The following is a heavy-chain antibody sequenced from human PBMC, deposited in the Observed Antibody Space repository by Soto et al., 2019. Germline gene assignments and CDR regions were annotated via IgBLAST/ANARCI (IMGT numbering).Heavy chain of an antibody. Sequence: QVQLQQWGAGLLKPSETLSLTCAVYGGSFSGYYWSWIRQPPGKGLEWIGEINHSGSTNYNPSLTSRVTISVDTSKNQLSLKLSSVTAADTAVYYCARGSEGQILSRAFENWGQGTKVTVSS. V-gene: IGHV4-34*01. CDR1: GGSFSGYY. CDR3: ARGSEGQILSRAFEN. J-gene: IGHJ3*02. CDR2: INHSGST.